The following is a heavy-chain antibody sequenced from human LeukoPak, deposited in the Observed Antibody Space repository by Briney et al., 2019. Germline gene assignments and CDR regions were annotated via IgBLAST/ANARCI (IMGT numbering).Heavy chain of an antibody. J-gene: IGHJ4*02. V-gene: IGHV3-30*02. D-gene: IGHD4-17*01. CDR2: ISYDGSDN. CDR1: VFTFSTYG. Sequence: GGSLRLSCAASVFTFSTYGFHWVRQAPGKGLEWVAFISYDGSDNYYAASVKGRFTISRDNSKNTLYLQMNSLRPEDAAVYYCAKGRGDYDDFRLGYWGQGTLVTVSS. CDR3: AKGRGDYDDFRLGY.